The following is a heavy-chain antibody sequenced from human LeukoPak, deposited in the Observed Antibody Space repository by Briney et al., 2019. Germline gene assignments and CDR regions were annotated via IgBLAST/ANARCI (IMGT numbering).Heavy chain of an antibody. CDR3: ARGIDYYGSGSYLGVNDAFDI. V-gene: IGHV1-18*01. CDR1: GHTAFNYG. J-gene: IGHJ3*02. Sequence: ASVKVSCKASGHTAFNYGITWVRQAPGQGLEWMGWISNYNANTKYADKFQGRVTMTTDRSATTVYMELSSLRSDDTAVYYCARGIDYYGSGSYLGVNDAFDIWGQGTMVTVSS. CDR2: ISNYNANT. D-gene: IGHD3-10*01.